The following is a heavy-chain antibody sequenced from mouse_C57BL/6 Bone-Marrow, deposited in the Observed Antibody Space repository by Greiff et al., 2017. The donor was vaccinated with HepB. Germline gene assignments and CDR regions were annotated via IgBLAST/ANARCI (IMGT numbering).Heavy chain of an antibody. Sequence: VQLQQPGAELVMPGASVKLSCKASGYTFTSYWMHWVKQRPGQGLEWIGEIDPSDSYTNYNQKFKGKSTLTVDKSSSTAYMQLSSLTSEDSAFYYCARRGQRRRREFAYWGQGTLVTVSA. J-gene: IGHJ3*01. CDR3: ARRGQRRRREFAY. CDR2: IDPSDSYT. CDR1: GYTFTSYW. V-gene: IGHV1-69*01. D-gene: IGHD3-2*02.